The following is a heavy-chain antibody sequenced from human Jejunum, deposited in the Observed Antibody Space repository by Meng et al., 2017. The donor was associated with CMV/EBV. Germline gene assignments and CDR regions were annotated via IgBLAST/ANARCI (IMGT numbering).Heavy chain of an antibody. V-gene: IGHV3-73*01. CDR3: TRADSSNYGSLFDY. CDR1: FTFSGSA. Sequence: FTFSGSAVHVVRQASGKGLEWVGRIRGKAHSYATAYAASVKGRFTISRDDSKNTAYLQMNSLKTEDTAVYYCTRADSSNYGSLFDYWGQGTLVTVSS. J-gene: IGHJ4*02. CDR2: IRGKAHSYAT. D-gene: IGHD4-11*01.